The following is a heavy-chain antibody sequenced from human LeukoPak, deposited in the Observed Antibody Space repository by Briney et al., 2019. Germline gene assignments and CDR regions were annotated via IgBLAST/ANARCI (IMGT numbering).Heavy chain of an antibody. D-gene: IGHD3-10*01. CDR3: ARGGGSGRGNWFDP. CDR2: VYYSGST. J-gene: IGHJ5*02. CDR1: GGSISPYY. Sequence: SETLSLTCTVSGGSISPYYWSWIRQPPGKGLEWIGYVYYSGSTNYNPSLKSRVTISVDTSKSQFSLKLTSLAAADTAVYYCARGGGSGRGNWFDPWGQGSLVIVSS. V-gene: IGHV4-59*01.